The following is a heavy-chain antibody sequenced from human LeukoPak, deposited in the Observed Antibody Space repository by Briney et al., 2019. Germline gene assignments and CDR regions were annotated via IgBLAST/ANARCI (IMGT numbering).Heavy chain of an antibody. CDR2: ISSSGSTI. J-gene: IGHJ5*02. V-gene: IGHV3-11*01. D-gene: IGHD1-20*01. Sequence: PGGSLRLSCAASGFTFSDYYMSWIRQAPGKGLEWVSYISSSGSTIYYADSVKGRFTISRDNAKNSLYLQMNSLRAEDTAVYYCARDFYNWNPGPWFDPRGQGTLVTVSS. CDR3: ARDFYNWNPGPWFDP. CDR1: GFTFSDYY.